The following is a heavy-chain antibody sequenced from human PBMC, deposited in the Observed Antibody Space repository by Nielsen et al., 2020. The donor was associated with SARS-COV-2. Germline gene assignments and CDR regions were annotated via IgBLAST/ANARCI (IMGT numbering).Heavy chain of an antibody. V-gene: IGHV3-30*03. CDR1: GFTFRNYG. Sequence: GESLKISCAAAGFTFRNYGMHWVRQTPGKGLEWVAVISSDGSEKYYADSVEGRFTISRDNSNNTLYLHMNSLRVEDTAAYYCVTGGQWLVRHPYGMEVWGQGTTVTVSS. CDR2: ISSDGSEK. J-gene: IGHJ6*02. D-gene: IGHD6-19*01. CDR3: VTGGQWLVRHPYGMEV.